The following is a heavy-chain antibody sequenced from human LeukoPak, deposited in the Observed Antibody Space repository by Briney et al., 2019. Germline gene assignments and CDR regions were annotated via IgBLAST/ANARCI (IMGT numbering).Heavy chain of an antibody. J-gene: IGHJ6*02. Sequence: KPSETLSLTCTVPGDSISSSRHSWGWIRQPPGKGLEWIGSISYSGSTYYNPSLKTRVTMSVGMSENQFSLKLSSVTAADSTVYYCMRIYCTSTSCYGDSYYGMDVWGQGTTVTVSS. D-gene: IGHD2-2*01. CDR1: GDSISSSRHS. V-gene: IGHV4-39*01. CDR2: ISYSGST. CDR3: MRIYCTSTSCYGDSYYGMDV.